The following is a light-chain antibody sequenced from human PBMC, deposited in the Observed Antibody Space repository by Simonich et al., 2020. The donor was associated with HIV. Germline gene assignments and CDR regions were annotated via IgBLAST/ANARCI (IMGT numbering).Light chain of an antibody. V-gene: IGKV4-1*01. CDR3: QQYYITPHT. CDR2: WAS. Sequence: DVVLTQSPDSLAVSLGARATINCKSSHSVLYSSNNKDYLAWYQQKPGQPPNLLISWASARESGVPDRFNGSGSETDFTLTISGLQAEDVAVYYCQQYYITPHTFGQGTKVEIK. CDR1: HSVLYSSNNKDY. J-gene: IGKJ1*01.